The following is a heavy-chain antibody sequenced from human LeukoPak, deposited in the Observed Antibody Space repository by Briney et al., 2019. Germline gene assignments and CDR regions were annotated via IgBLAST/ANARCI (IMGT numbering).Heavy chain of an antibody. CDR1: GYTFTSYD. CDR3: ARDLGGTEAAAGRSNDY. CDR2: MNPNSGNT. J-gene: IGHJ4*02. V-gene: IGHV1-8*01. Sequence: GASVKVSCKASGYTFTSYDINWVRQATGQGLEWMGWMNPNSGNTGYAQKFQGRVTMTRNTSISTAYMELSSLRSEDTAVYYCARDLGGTEAAAGRSNDYWGQGTLVTVSS. D-gene: IGHD6-13*01.